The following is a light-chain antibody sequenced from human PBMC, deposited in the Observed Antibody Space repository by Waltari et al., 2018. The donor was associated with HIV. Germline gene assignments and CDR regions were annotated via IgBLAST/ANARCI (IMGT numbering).Light chain of an antibody. CDR3: ISYTSSTTPYV. CDR2: EVS. Sequence: QSALTQPASVSGSPGQSITISCTGTNSDVGGYNYVSWYQQHPGKAPKLMIYEVSNRPSGVSNRFSGSKSGNTASLTISGLRTEDEADYYCISYTSSTTPYVFGIGTKVTVL. J-gene: IGLJ1*01. CDR1: NSDVGGYNY. V-gene: IGLV2-14*01.